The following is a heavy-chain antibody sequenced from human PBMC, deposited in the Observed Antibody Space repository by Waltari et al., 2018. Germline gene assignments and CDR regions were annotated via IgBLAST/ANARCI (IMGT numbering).Heavy chain of an antibody. Sequence: QVQLVQSGAEAKKPGASVKVSCKASGYTFTEYYIHWVRQAPGQGLEWMGWISPNSGDTKFAQRFQGRVTMTRDTSISTAYMELSRLTSDDTAVYYCARGSRYCTSTTCPSSAFDVWGQGTTVTVSS. J-gene: IGHJ6*02. CDR3: ARGSRYCTSTTCPSSAFDV. CDR2: ISPNSGDT. D-gene: IGHD2-2*01. V-gene: IGHV1-2*02. CDR1: GYTFTEYY.